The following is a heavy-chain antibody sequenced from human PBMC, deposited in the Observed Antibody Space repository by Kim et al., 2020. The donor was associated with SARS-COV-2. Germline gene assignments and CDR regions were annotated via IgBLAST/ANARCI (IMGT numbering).Heavy chain of an antibody. V-gene: IGHV3-23*01. J-gene: IGHJ4*02. CDR3: AKHPTASCYTGLDY. Sequence: DPWKGRFTNSRDNARDTLFLQMNSLSAEDTAIYYCAKHPTASCYTGLDYWGQGTLVTVSS. D-gene: IGHD2-2*02.